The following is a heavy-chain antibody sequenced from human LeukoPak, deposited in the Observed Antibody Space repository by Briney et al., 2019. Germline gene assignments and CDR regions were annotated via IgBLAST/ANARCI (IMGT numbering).Heavy chain of an antibody. CDR1: GGSFSGYY. CDR3: ARGRRVFLRQQLFYFDY. D-gene: IGHD6-13*01. CDR2: INHSGST. V-gene: IGHV4-34*01. J-gene: IGHJ4*02. Sequence: SATLSLTCAVYGGSFSGYYWSWIRQPPGKGLEWIGEINHSGSTNYNPSLKSRVTISVDTSKNQFSLKLSSVTAADTAVYYCARGRRVFLRQQLFYFDYWGQGTLVTVSS.